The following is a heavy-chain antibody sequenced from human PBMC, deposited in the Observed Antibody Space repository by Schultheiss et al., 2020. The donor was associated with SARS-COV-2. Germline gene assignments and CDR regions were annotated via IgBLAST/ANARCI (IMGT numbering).Heavy chain of an antibody. CDR1: GFTFSGSA. CDR2: IRSKANSYAT. Sequence: GESLKISCAASGFTFSGSAMHWVRQASGKGLEWVGRIRSKANSYATAYAASVKGRFTISRDDSKNTAYLQMNSLKTEDTAVYYCARGPIVVVPANYYYYMDVWGKGTTVTVSS. D-gene: IGHD2-2*01. J-gene: IGHJ6*03. V-gene: IGHV3-73*01. CDR3: ARGPIVVVPANYYYYMDV.